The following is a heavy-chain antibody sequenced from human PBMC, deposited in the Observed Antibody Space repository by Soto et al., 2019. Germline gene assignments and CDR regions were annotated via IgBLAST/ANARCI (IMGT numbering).Heavy chain of an antibody. Sequence: QLQLQESGSGLVKPSQTLSLTCAVSGGSISSGGYSWSWIRQPPGKGLEWIGYIYHSGSTYYNPSLKSRVTMSVERSKNQLSLKLSSVTAADTAVYYCARGGGVVVVAATHDAFDIWGQGTMVIVSS. CDR2: IYHSGST. CDR3: ARGGGVVVVAATHDAFDI. CDR1: GGSISSGGYS. D-gene: IGHD2-15*01. J-gene: IGHJ3*02. V-gene: IGHV4-30-2*01.